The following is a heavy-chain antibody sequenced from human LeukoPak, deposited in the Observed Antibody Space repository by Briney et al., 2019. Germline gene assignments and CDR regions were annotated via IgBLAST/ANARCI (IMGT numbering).Heavy chain of an antibody. Sequence: GGSLRLSCAASGFTFSSYAMSWVRQAPGKGLEWVSAISGSGGSTYYADSVKGRFTISRDNSKNTLYLQVNSLRAEDTAVYYCAKDDGLIMFSSWCQGTLVTVSS. CDR3: AKDDGLIMFSS. CDR1: GFTFSSYA. D-gene: IGHD3-16*01. CDR2: ISGSGGST. J-gene: IGHJ5*02. V-gene: IGHV3-23*01.